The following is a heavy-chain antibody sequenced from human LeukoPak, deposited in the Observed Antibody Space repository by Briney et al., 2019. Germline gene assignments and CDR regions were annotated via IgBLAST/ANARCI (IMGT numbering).Heavy chain of an antibody. CDR3: ARSWTGLRLSFDY. D-gene: IGHD4-17*01. J-gene: IGHJ4*02. CDR1: GFTFSTSW. CDR2: IKQDGSEK. V-gene: IGHV3-7*01. Sequence: GESLRLSCVTSGFTFSTSWMTWVRQAPGKGLEWVANIKQDGSEKYYVDSVKGRFTISRDNSKNTLCLQMNSLRAEDTAVYYCARSWTGLRLSFDYWGQGTLVTVSS.